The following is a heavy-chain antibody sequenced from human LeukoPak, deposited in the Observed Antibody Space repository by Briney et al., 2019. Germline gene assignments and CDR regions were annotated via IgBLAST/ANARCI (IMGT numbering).Heavy chain of an antibody. D-gene: IGHD6-13*01. V-gene: IGHV1-2*02. CDR2: VNPHSGGR. CDR1: GYTFTDCF. Sequence: ASVKVSCKASGYTFTDCFIHWVRQAPGQGLEWMGWVNPHSGGRNLAQKFQGRVTMTRDTSSTTAYLELSGLTSDDTAMYYCAKVRDRLSSFYPAAWGQGTLVTVSS. CDR3: AKVRDRLSSFYPAA. J-gene: IGHJ4*02.